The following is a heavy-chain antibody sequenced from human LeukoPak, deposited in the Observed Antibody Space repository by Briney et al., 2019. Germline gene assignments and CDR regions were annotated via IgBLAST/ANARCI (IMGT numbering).Heavy chain of an antibody. CDR2: IKQDGSEK. CDR1: GFIFSSYW. V-gene: IGHV3-7*01. CDR3: ARDSTYGDYVDY. Sequence: LGGSLRLSCAASGFIFSSYWMSWVRQAPGKGLEWVANIKQDGSEKYYVDSVKGRFTISRDNAKNSLYLQMNSLRAEDTAVYYCARDSTYGDYVDYWGQGTLVTVSS. J-gene: IGHJ4*02. D-gene: IGHD4-17*01.